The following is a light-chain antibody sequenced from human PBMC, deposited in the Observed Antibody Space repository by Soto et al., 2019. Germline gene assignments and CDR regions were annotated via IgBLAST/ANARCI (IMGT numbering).Light chain of an antibody. J-gene: IGKJ4*01. Sequence: IRMAQVSFSVSASVGDRVTLTCRASQDISSWLTWYQQKPGKAPKVLIYIASRLQSGVPSRFSGSRSGTDFSLTISSLQPEDFATYYCQQSKSFPLTFGGGTKVDIK. V-gene: IGKV1-12*01. CDR3: QQSKSFPLT. CDR2: IAS. CDR1: QDISSW.